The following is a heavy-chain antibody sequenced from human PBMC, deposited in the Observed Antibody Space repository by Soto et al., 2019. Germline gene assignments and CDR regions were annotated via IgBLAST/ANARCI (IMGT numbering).Heavy chain of an antibody. CDR3: AHAFGGTSWPNDAFDI. D-gene: IGHD3-3*02. CDR2: IYWDDDQ. CDR1: GFSLSGDGVG. Sequence: QITLKESGPTLVKPTQSLTLTCTVSGFSLSGDGVGVGWIRQPPGKALEWLALIYWDDDQRYSPSLKTRLTINKDTSKNQVVRTMTNMDPVDTATYYCAHAFGGTSWPNDAFDIWGQGTVVTVSS. J-gene: IGHJ3*02. V-gene: IGHV2-5*02.